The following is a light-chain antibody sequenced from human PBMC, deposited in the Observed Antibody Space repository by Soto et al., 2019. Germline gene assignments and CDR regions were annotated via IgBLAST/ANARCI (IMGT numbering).Light chain of an antibody. Sequence: QSALTQPASVSGSPGQSITISCTGTSSDVGSYNLVSWYQQHPGKAPKLMIYEGSKRPSGVSNRFSGSKSGNTASLTISGLQAEDEADYYCCSYAGSSTFGVVFGGGTQLTV. CDR3: CSYAGSSTFGVV. CDR2: EGS. V-gene: IGLV2-23*03. CDR1: SSDVGSYNL. J-gene: IGLJ2*01.